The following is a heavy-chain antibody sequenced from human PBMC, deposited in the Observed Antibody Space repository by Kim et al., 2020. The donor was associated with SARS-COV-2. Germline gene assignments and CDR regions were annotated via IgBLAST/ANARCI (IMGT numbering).Heavy chain of an antibody. V-gene: IGHV3-7*01. D-gene: IGHD2-15*01. Sequence: GGSLRLSCVASRFTSGFTVSGCLMHCPRQAPGKVLDWLAIIKQNCYEEYFVGSVTSRCTISKDNAKNSLFMQMNSLRAAYTGAKYCPGGGGILSLSWG. J-gene: IGHJ6*01. CDR1: GFTVSGCL. CDR2: IKQNCYEE. CDR3: PGGGGILSLS.